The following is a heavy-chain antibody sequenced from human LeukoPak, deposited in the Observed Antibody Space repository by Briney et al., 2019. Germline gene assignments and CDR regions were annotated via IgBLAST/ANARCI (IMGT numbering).Heavy chain of an antibody. Sequence: SVKVSCKASGGTFSSYAISWVRQAPGQGLEWMGRIIPIFGTANYAQKFQGRVTITTDESTSTAYMELSSLRSEDTAVYYCARGYNWNAQPGDYYYYYMDVWGKGTAVTVSS. J-gene: IGHJ6*03. V-gene: IGHV1-69*05. CDR3: ARGYNWNAQPGDYYYYYMDV. D-gene: IGHD1-1*01. CDR2: IIPIFGTA. CDR1: GGTFSSYA.